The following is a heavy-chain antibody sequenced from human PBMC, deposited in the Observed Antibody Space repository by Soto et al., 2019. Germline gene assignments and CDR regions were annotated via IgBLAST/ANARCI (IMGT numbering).Heavy chain of an antibody. D-gene: IGHD6-13*01. J-gene: IGHJ4*02. V-gene: IGHV3-23*01. CDR2: ISGRGGNT. Sequence: GGSLRLSCAASGFTFSSYAMSWVRQAPGKGLEWVSAISGRGGNTYYADSVKGRFTISRDNSKNTLYLQMNSLRAEDTAVYYCAISRYSSSWYYFDYWGQGTLVTVSS. CDR3: AISRYSSSWYYFDY. CDR1: GFTFSSYA.